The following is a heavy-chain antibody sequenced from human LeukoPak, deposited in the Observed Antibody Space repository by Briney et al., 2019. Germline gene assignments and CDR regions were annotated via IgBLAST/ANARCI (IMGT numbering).Heavy chain of an antibody. D-gene: IGHD5-12*01. CDR1: GDSVSTNSAA. CDR2: IYYRSKWYN. CDR3: AASYSGYDFYYYYYYMDV. Sequence: SQTLSLTCAISGDSVSTNSAAWNWVRQSPSRGLEWLGRIYYRSKWYNDYAESVKSRITINPDTSKNQFSLQLNSVTPEDTAVYYCAASYSGYDFYYYYYYMDVWGKGTTVTISS. J-gene: IGHJ6*03. V-gene: IGHV6-1*01.